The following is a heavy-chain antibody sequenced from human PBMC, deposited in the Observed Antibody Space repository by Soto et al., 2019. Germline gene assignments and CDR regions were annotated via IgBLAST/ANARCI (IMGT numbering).Heavy chain of an antibody. V-gene: IGHV3-15*01. Sequence: EVQLVESGGGLVKPGGSLRLSCAASGLIFSDVWMTWVRQAPGKGLEWVGRIKTKPDDGTIDYAAPVRGRFTISRDDSKNTLYLQMTSLTPDDTGVYYCTTSNLGVDFWGPGTLDTVSS. CDR1: GLIFSDVW. J-gene: IGHJ4*02. CDR2: IKTKPDDGTI. CDR3: TTSNLGVDF. D-gene: IGHD1-1*01.